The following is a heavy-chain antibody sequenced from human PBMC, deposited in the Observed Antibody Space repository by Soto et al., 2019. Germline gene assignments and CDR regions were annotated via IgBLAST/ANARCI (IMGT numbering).Heavy chain of an antibody. J-gene: IGHJ5*02. Sequence: EVQLVQSGAEVKKPGESLKISCQGSGYSFTNYWIGWVRQTPGKGLEWVGNIYPGNSDIRYSPSFQGQVTISADKSISTAYLQWSSLKPSDTAMYYCEKCGFGDLFTFDPWGQGTLVTVSS. CDR3: EKCGFGDLFTFDP. CDR2: IYPGNSDI. CDR1: GYSFTNYW. V-gene: IGHV5-51*01. D-gene: IGHD3-10*01.